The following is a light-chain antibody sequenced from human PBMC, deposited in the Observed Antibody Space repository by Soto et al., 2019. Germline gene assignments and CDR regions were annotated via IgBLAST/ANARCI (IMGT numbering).Light chain of an antibody. CDR3: QQYGNAPFT. J-gene: IGKJ3*01. V-gene: IGKV3-15*01. Sequence: EIVMTQSPGTLSVSPGDTSTLSCRASQSVDNKLAWYQQRPGQPPRLLVSGASTRATGVPARFSGSGSGTEFSLIISRLEPEDFAVYYCQQYGNAPFTFGPGTKVDIK. CDR2: GAS. CDR1: QSVDNK.